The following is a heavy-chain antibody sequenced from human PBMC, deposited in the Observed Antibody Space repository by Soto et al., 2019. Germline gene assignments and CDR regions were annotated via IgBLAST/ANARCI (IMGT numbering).Heavy chain of an antibody. CDR3: ARHTEYCSGGSCYFDY. Sequence: GESLKISCQGSGYSFTSNWIGWVRQMPGKGLEWMGIINPADSDIKYGPSFQGQVTISADKSISTAYLQWSSLKASDTAMYYCARHTEYCSGGSCYFDYWGQGTLVTVSS. CDR2: INPADSDI. J-gene: IGHJ4*02. CDR1: GYSFTSNW. V-gene: IGHV5-51*01. D-gene: IGHD2-15*01.